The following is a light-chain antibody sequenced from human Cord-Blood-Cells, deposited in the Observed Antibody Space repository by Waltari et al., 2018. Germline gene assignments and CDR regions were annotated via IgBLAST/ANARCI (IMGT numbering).Light chain of an antibody. CDR1: STVVGGYIN. V-gene: IGLV2-14*01. CDR3: RSYTRSSTYV. J-gene: IGLJ1*01. Sequence: SPLTQPAAEIGSPAQSDTVSSTVSSTVVGGYINDYWYQQHPGKAPKLMIYEVSNRPSGVSNRLSGSKSGKTASLTSSGLQAEDEAYYYCRSYTRSSTYVFGTGTKVTVL. CDR2: EVS.